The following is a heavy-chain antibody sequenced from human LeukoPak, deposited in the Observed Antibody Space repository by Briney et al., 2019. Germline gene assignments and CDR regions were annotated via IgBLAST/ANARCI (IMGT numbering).Heavy chain of an antibody. CDR3: AREQGYCSGGSCYRYYYAMDV. Sequence: PSETLSLTCTVSGDSISSYYWSWIRQPPGKGPEWIGYISYSGNTNYNPSLKSRVTISVDTSKNQFSLKLSSVTAADTAVYYCAREQGYCSGGSCYRYYYAMDVWGQGTTVTVSS. CDR2: ISYSGNT. CDR1: GDSISSYY. V-gene: IGHV4-59*01. D-gene: IGHD2-15*01. J-gene: IGHJ6*02.